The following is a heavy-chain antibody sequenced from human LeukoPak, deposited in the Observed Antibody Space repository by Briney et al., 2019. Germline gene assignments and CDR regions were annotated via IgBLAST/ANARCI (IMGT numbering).Heavy chain of an antibody. CDR2: ISYDGSNK. CDR3: ARDQRRAHYYGSGSQFDY. J-gene: IGHJ4*02. V-gene: IGHV3-30*04. Sequence: GRSLRLSCAASGFTFSSYAMHWVRQAPGKGLEWVAVISYDGSNKYYADSVKGRFTISRDNSKNTLYLQMNSLRAEDTAVYYCARDQRRAHYYGSGSQFDYWGQGTLVTVSS. CDR1: GFTFSSYA. D-gene: IGHD3-10*01.